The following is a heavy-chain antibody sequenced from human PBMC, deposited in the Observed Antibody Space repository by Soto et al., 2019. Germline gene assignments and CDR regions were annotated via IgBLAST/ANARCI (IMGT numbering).Heavy chain of an antibody. D-gene: IGHD4-4*01. CDR3: ARLLYSNSPFYYYYGMDV. V-gene: IGHV4-34*01. CDR2: INHSGST. J-gene: IGHJ6*02. CDR1: GGSFSGYY. Sequence: SESLSLTCAVYGGSFSGYYWSWIRQPPGKGLEWIGEINHSGSTNYNPSLKSRVTISVDTSKNQFSLKLSSVTAADTAVYYCARLLYSNSPFYYYYGMDVWGQGTTVTVSS.